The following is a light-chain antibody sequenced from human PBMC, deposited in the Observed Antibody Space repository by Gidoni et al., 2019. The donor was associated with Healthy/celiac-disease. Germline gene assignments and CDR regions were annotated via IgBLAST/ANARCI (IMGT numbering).Light chain of an antibody. CDR1: QSISSY. CDR3: QQSYSTPPT. J-gene: IGKJ3*01. Sequence: SLSASVGDRVTITCRASQSISSYLNWYQQKPGKAPKLLIYAASSLQSGVPSRFSGSGSGTDFTLTISSLQPEDFATYYCQQSYSTPPTFXPXTKVDIK. CDR2: AAS. V-gene: IGKV1-39*01.